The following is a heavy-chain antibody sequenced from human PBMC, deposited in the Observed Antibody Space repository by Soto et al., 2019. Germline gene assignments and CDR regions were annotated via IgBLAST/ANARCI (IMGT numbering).Heavy chain of an antibody. Sequence: PGGSLRLSCAASGFTFSSYSMNWVRQAPGKGLEWVSSISSSSSYIYYADSVKGRFTISRDDAKNSLYLQMNSLRAEDTAVYYCARGERETVDTAMVTFDYWGQGTLVTVSS. J-gene: IGHJ4*02. CDR1: GFTFSSYS. CDR3: ARGERETVDTAMVTFDY. CDR2: ISSSSSYI. V-gene: IGHV3-21*01. D-gene: IGHD5-18*01.